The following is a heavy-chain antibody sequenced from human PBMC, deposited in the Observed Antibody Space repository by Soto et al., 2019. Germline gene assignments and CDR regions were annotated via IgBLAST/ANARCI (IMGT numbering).Heavy chain of an antibody. CDR1: GGTFSSYA. J-gene: IGHJ6*02. CDR3: ARDQGYGDYRAYYYGMDV. CDR2: IIPMFGTA. Sequence: SVKVSCKASGGTFSSYALSWVRQAPGQGLEWMGGIIPMFGTANYAQNFQGRVTITADKSTSTAYMELSSLRSEDTAVYYCARDQGYGDYRAYYYGMDVWGQGTTVTVSS. D-gene: IGHD4-17*01. V-gene: IGHV1-69*06.